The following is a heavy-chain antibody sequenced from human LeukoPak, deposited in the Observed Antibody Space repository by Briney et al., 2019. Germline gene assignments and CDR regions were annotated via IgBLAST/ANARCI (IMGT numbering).Heavy chain of an antibody. D-gene: IGHD7-27*01. CDR3: ARRYELGTYYFDY. J-gene: IGHJ4*02. CDR1: GGSISSSSYY. V-gene: IGHV4-39*01. CDR2: IYYSGST. Sequence: SETLSLTCTVSGGSISSSSYYWGWIRQPPGKGLEWIGSIYYSGSTYYNPSLKSRVTISVDTSKNQCSLKLSSVTAADTAVYYCARRYELGTYYFDYWGQGTLVTVSS.